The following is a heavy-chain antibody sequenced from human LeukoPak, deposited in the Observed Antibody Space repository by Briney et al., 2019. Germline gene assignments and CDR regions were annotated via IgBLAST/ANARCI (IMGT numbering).Heavy chain of an antibody. CDR3: AGDPSLGYNWYYYLDV. V-gene: IGHV3-48*04. Sequence: GGSLRLSCAAAGLPFTRYAMSWVRQAPGKGLEWLSYISSSSGLISYADSGKGRVTISRDNAEKSLYLQMNSLRVEDTAVYYCAGDPSLGYNWYYYLDVWGKGTTVTVS. CDR1: GLPFTRYA. J-gene: IGHJ6*03. D-gene: IGHD1-1*01. CDR2: ISSSSGLI.